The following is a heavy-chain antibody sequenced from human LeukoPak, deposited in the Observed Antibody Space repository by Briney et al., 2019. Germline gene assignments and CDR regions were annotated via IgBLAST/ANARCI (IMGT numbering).Heavy chain of an antibody. D-gene: IGHD3-3*01. Sequence: SETLSLTCTVSGGSISSYFWSWIRQPPGKGLEWIGYIYYSGSTNYNPSLKSRVTISVDTSKNQFSLKLSSVTAADTAVYYCAREREWSGSIDYWGQGTLVTVSS. CDR2: IYYSGST. V-gene: IGHV4-59*01. J-gene: IGHJ4*02. CDR1: GGSISSYF. CDR3: AREREWSGSIDY.